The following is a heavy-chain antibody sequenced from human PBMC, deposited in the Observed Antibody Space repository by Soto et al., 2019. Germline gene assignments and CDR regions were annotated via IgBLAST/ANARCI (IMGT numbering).Heavy chain of an antibody. J-gene: IGHJ5*02. CDR3: ARATRTWSDP. CDR1: GDSVSSNSAT. CDR2: TYYRSKWYN. Sequence: QTLSLTCAISGDSVSSNSATWNWIRQSPSRGLEWLGRTYYRSKWYNEYAVSVKSRITINPDTSKNQVSLQLNSVTPEDTAVHYCARATRTWSDPCGEGTLVTASS. V-gene: IGHV6-1*01. D-gene: IGHD4-17*01.